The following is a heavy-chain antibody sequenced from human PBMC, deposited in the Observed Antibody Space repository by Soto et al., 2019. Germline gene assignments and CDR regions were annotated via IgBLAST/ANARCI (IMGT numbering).Heavy chain of an antibody. Sequence: GGSLRLSCAASGFTFSSYAMHWVRQAPGKGLEWVAVISYDGSNKYYADSVKGRFTISRDNSKNTLYLQMNSLRAEDTAVYYCARVSTLRFLEWSHPFDYWGQGTLVTVSS. D-gene: IGHD3-3*01. CDR1: GFTFSSYA. CDR2: ISYDGSNK. V-gene: IGHV3-30-3*01. CDR3: ARVSTLRFLEWSHPFDY. J-gene: IGHJ4*02.